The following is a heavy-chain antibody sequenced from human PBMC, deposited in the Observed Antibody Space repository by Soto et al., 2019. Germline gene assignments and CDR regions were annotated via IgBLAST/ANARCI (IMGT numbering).Heavy chain of an antibody. Sequence: QVQLVQSGAEVKKPGASVKVSCKASGYTFTSYGISWVRQAPGKGLEWMGWISPYNGNTDYAQKFKDRVTRTTDPSTSTASMDLRSLTSYDTAVYYWARYWSSYWAQGTLLTVSS. D-gene: IGHD2-2*01. V-gene: IGHV1-18*01. J-gene: IGHJ1*01. CDR1: GYTFTSYG. CDR2: ISPYNGNT. CDR3: ARYWSSY.